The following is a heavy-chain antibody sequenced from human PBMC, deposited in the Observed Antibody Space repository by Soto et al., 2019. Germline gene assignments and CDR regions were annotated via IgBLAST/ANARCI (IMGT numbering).Heavy chain of an antibody. D-gene: IGHD5-12*01. J-gene: IGHJ5*02. CDR3: ASGLGYKA. Sequence: QVQLQESGPGLVKPSQTLYLTCTVSGDSVSSSSYYWSWIRQHPGKGLEWIGYIHHSGTTYYNPSLKSRITLSVDLSKNQFSMRLSSVTAADTAVYYCASGLGYKAWGQGTLVTVSS. V-gene: IGHV4-31*03. CDR1: GDSVSSSSYY. CDR2: IHHSGTT.